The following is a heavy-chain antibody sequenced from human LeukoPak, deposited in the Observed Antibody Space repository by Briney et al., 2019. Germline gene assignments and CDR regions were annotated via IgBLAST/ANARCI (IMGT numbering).Heavy chain of an antibody. CDR1: GFTFSSYS. J-gene: IGHJ4*02. V-gene: IGHV3-48*01. CDR3: ARGIRAGLRIAVAGTPPRGFDY. CDR2: ISSSSSNTI. Sequence: GGSLRLSCAASGFTFSSYSMNWVRQAPGKGLEWVSYISSSSSNTIYYADSVKGRFTISRDNAKNSLYLQMNSLRAEDTAVYYCARGIRAGLRIAVAGTPPRGFDYWGQGTLVTVSS. D-gene: IGHD6-19*01.